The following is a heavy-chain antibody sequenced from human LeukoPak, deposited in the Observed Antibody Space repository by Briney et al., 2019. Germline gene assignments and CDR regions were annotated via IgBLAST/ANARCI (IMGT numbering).Heavy chain of an antibody. J-gene: IGHJ4*02. CDR3: ARDPSPIVVVTEPDY. V-gene: IGHV3-33*01. Sequence: GRSLRLSCAASGFTFSSYGMHWVRQAPGKGLEWVAVIWYDGSNKYYADSVKGRFTISRDNSKNTLYLQMNSLRAEDTAVYYCARDPSPIVVVTEPDYWGQGTLVTVSS. D-gene: IGHD3-22*01. CDR2: IWYDGSNK. CDR1: GFTFSSYG.